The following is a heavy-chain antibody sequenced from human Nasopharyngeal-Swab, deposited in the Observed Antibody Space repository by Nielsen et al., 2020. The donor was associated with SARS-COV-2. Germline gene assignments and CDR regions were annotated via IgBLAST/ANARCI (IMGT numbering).Heavy chain of an antibody. D-gene: IGHD6-6*01. V-gene: IGHV3-7*01. CDR3: ARSAARSWFDP. CDR2: IKQDGSEK. Sequence: LKLSCAASGFTFSSYWMSWVRQAPGKGLEWVANIKQDGSEKYYVDSVKGRFTISRDNAKNSLYLQMNSLRAEDTAVYYCARSAARSWFDPWGQGTLVTVSS. CDR1: GFTFSSYW. J-gene: IGHJ5*02.